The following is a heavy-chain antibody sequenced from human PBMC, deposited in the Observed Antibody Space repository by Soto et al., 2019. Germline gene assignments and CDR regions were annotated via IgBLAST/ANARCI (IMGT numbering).Heavy chain of an antibody. Sequence: GESLKISCKGSGHSFTKYWIGWVRQIPGKGLECMAIIYPDESDTRYSPSFQGQVTISADKSISTAYLQWSSLKASDTAMYYCVRMGFSGGGDLSYYYYGMDIWGQGTTVTVSS. CDR1: GHSFTKYW. D-gene: IGHD2-15*01. CDR2: IYPDESDT. CDR3: VRMGFSGGGDLSYYYYGMDI. J-gene: IGHJ6*02. V-gene: IGHV5-51*01.